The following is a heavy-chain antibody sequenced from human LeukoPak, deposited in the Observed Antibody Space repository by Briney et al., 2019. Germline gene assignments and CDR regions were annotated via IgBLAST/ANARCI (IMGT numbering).Heavy chain of an antibody. V-gene: IGHV3-9*01. CDR3: AILPYSTYYYCDH. CDR1: GFAFHNYA. D-gene: IGHD2-15*01. J-gene: IGHJ4*02. CDR2: INWNSDTK. Sequence: AGRSLRLSCVGSGFAFHNYAMHWVRRPPGKGLEWVSAINWNSDTKAYADSVKGRFTISRDNSMNTLSLQINSLRAQDAAVYYCAILPYSTYYYCDHWGQGTLVTVSS.